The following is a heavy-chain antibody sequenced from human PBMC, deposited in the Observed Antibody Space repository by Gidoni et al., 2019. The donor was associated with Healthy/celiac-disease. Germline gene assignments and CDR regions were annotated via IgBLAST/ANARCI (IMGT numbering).Heavy chain of an antibody. Sequence: EVQLVESGGGLVQPGGSLKLSCAASGFTFSGSAMHWVRQASGKGLEWGGRIRSKANSYATAYAASVKGRFTISRDDSKNTAYLQMNSLKTEDTAVYYCTPLDYDILTGYHYWGQGTLVTVSS. D-gene: IGHD3-9*01. CDR1: GFTFSGSA. J-gene: IGHJ4*02. CDR3: TPLDYDILTGYHY. V-gene: IGHV3-73*02. CDR2: IRSKANSYAT.